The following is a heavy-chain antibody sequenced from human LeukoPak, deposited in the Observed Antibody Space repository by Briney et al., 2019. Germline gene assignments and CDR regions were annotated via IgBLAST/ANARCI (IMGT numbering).Heavy chain of an antibody. J-gene: IGHJ3*02. CDR1: GGSISSGSYY. Sequence: SQTLSLTCTVSGGSISSGSYYWSWIRQPAGKGLEWIGRIYTSGSSNYNPSLKSRVTISVDTSKNQFSLKLSSVTAADTAVYYCARRCSSISCTTKAAFDIWGQGTMVTVSS. CDR3: ARRCSSISCTTKAAFDI. V-gene: IGHV4-61*02. CDR2: IYTSGSS. D-gene: IGHD2-2*01.